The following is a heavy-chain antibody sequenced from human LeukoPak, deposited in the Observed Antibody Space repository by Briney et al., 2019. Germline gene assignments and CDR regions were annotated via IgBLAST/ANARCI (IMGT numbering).Heavy chain of an antibody. CDR1: GYTFTGYY. Sequence: ASVKVSRKASGYTFTGYYMHWVRQAPGQGLEWMGWISAYNGNTNYAQKLQGRVTMTTDTSTSTAYMELRSLRSDDTAVYYCARELTYYYDSSGYYYDYWGQGTLVTVSS. J-gene: IGHJ4*02. CDR3: ARELTYYYDSSGYYYDY. D-gene: IGHD3-22*01. CDR2: ISAYNGNT. V-gene: IGHV1-18*04.